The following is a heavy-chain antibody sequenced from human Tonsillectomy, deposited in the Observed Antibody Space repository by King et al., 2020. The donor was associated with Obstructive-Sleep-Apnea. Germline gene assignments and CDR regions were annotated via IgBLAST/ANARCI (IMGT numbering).Heavy chain of an antibody. CDR3: AKGDSSGWSYFDY. D-gene: IGHD6-19*01. CDR1: GFTVSKNY. CDR2: IYSGGST. V-gene: IGHV3-66*01. Sequence: VQLVESGGGLVQPGGSLRLSCAASGFTVSKNYMTWVRQAPGKGLEWVSVIYSGGSTNYADSVKGRVTISRDNSKNTLYLQMNSLGAEDTAAYFCAKGDSSGWSYFDYWGQGTPVTVSS. J-gene: IGHJ4*02.